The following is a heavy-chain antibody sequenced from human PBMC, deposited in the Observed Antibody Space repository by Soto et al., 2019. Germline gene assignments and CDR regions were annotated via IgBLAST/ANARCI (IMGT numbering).Heavy chain of an antibody. CDR2: MYSTGNT. D-gene: IGHD1-7*01. CDR1: GGSISSYH. CDR3: AREFGDNWNYEAY. V-gene: IGHV4-4*07. Sequence: QVQQQESGPGLLKPLETLSLTCSVSGGSISSYHWSWIRQPAGKGLEWIGRMYSTGNTKYNPSLKSLVTVSIDTSQNHFFLRLNSVTAAATAVYYCAREFGDNWNYEAYWGQGTAVTVSS. J-gene: IGHJ4*02.